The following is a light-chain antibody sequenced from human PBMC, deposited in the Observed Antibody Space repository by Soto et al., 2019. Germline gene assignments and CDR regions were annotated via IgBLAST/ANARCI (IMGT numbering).Light chain of an antibody. Sequence: QSALTQPRSVSGSPGQPVTISCTGTSSDVGGYNYVSWYQQHPGKAPKLMIYDVSKRPSGVPDRFSGSKSGNTASLTISGLQAEDEADYYCCSYAGSYTLVFGGGTQLTVL. CDR3: CSYAGSYTLV. CDR2: DVS. CDR1: SSDVGGYNY. V-gene: IGLV2-11*01. J-gene: IGLJ2*01.